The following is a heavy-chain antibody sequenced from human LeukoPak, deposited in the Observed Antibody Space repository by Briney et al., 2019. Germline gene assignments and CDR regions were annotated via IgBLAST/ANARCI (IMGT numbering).Heavy chain of an antibody. CDR3: AKVPRGVFSSSSQYYFDY. J-gene: IGHJ4*02. V-gene: IGHV3-9*01. CDR2: ISWNSGSI. CDR1: GFTFDDFA. D-gene: IGHD6-6*01. Sequence: GGSLRLSCAASGFTFDDFAMPWVRQAQGKALEWVQGISWNSGSIGYAESVKGRFTISRDNATNSLYLQMNSLRAEDTALYYCAKVPRGVFSSSSQYYFDYWGQGTLVTVSS.